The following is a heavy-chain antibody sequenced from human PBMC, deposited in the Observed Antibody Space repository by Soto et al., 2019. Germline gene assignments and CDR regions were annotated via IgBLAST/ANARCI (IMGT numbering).Heavy chain of an antibody. Sequence: ASVKVSCKASGYTFTSYGISWVRQAPGQGLQWMGWISAYNGNTNYAQKLQGRVTMTTDTSTSTVYMELSSLRSADTTVYYCARDPPFGAIFGVAANRWFDTWGQGTLVTVSS. J-gene: IGHJ5*02. CDR2: ISAYNGNT. V-gene: IGHV1-18*01. CDR1: GYTFTSYG. D-gene: IGHD3-3*01. CDR3: ARDPPFGAIFGVAANRWFDT.